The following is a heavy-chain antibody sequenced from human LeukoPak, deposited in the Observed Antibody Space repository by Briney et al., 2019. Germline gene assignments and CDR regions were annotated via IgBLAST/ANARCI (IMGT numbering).Heavy chain of an antibody. CDR2: IYHSGST. CDR1: GYSISSGYY. D-gene: IGHD6-13*01. V-gene: IGHV4-38-2*01. J-gene: IGHJ5*02. Sequence: PSETLSLTCAVSGYSISSGYYWGWIRQPPGKGLEWIGSIYHSGSTYYNPSLKSRVTISVDTSKNQFSLRLSSVTAADTAVYYCARGAIAEAGLGWFDPWGQGTLVTVPS. CDR3: ARGAIAEAGLGWFDP.